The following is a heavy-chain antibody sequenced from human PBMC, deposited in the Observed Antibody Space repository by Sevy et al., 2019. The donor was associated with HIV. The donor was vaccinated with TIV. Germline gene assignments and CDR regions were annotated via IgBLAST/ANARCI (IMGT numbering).Heavy chain of an antibody. CDR2: IYSGGST. CDR3: ARDRYYDASGYYYYYYGLDV. D-gene: IGHD3-22*01. J-gene: IGHJ6*02. CDR1: TFSVTDNY. V-gene: IGHV3-66*01. Sequence: GGSLRLSCAASTFSVTDNYMSWVRQAPGKGLEWVSTIYSGGSTFYADSVKGRFTIPRDNSKNTLYLQMNGLRAEDTAVYYCARDRYYDASGYYYYYYGLDVWGQGTTVTVS.